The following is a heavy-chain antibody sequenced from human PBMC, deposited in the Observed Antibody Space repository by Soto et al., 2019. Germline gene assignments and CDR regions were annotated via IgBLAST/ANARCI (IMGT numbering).Heavy chain of an antibody. CDR1: GFTFSIYG. V-gene: IGHV3-33*01. CDR3: ARGYGDYEDLYYFDY. Sequence: GGSLRLSCAASGFTFSIYGMHWVRQAPGKGLEWVAVIWYDGSNKYYADSVKGRFTISRDNSKNTLYLQMNSLRAEDTAVYYSARGYGDYEDLYYFDYWGQGTLVTVSS. J-gene: IGHJ4*02. CDR2: IWYDGSNK. D-gene: IGHD4-17*01.